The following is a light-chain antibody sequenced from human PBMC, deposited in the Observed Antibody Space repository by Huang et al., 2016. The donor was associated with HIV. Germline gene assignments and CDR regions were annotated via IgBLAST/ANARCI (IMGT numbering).Light chain of an antibody. V-gene: IGKV3-20*01. CDR3: HQYGDSRGT. Sequence: EIVLTQSPGTLSLSPGERATLSCRARQSVNNNFLAWYQQKPGQAPRLLIYVASSRATGVPDRFSGSGSGTDFTLTISRLEPEDFAVYYCHQYGDSRGTFGQGTKVEIK. CDR1: QSVNNNF. J-gene: IGKJ1*01. CDR2: VAS.